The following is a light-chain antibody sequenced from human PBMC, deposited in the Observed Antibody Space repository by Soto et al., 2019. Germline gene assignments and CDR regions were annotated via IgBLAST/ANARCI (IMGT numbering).Light chain of an antibody. Sequence: EIVLTQSPVTLSLSPGERATLSCRASQSVGSSHLAWYQQKPGQAPRLLIYHTSNRATGIPARFSGSGSGTDFTLTISSLEPEDFAVYYCHQRQSWPRTFGQGTKVDIK. J-gene: IGKJ1*01. CDR3: HQRQSWPRT. CDR2: HTS. CDR1: QSVGSSH. V-gene: IGKV3-11*01.